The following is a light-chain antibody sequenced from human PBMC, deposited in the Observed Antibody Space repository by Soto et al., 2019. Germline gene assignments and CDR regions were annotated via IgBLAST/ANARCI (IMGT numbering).Light chain of an antibody. J-gene: IGKJ4*01. CDR2: GAS. Sequence: EIVLTQSPGTLSLSPGERATLSCRASQSVSSSYLAWYQQKPGQAPRQLIDGASSRATAIPDRFSGSGSGTAFTLTISRLEPYDCAVYYSEQCGISLLFGGGTKVEIK. CDR3: EQCGISLL. CDR1: QSVSSSY. V-gene: IGKV3-20*01.